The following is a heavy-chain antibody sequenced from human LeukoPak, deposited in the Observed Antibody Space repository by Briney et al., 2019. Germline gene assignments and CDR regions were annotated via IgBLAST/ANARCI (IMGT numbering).Heavy chain of an antibody. D-gene: IGHD6-13*01. J-gene: IGHJ5*02. V-gene: IGHV3-66*02. Sequence: GGSLRLSCAASGFTVRSNYMSWVRQAPGKGLEWVSVIYSGGSTYYADSVKGRFTISRDNSKNTLYLQMNSLRAEDTAVYYCAGTAAGTRWFDPWGQGTLVTASS. CDR1: GFTVRSNY. CDR3: AGTAAGTRWFDP. CDR2: IYSGGST.